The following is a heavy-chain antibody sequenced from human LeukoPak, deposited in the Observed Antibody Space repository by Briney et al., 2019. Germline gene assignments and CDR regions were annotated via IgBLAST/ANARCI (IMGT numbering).Heavy chain of an antibody. J-gene: IGHJ3*02. CDR2: ITWNRDNI. CDR3: TNAFDI. V-gene: IGHV3-9*01. Sequence: GRSLRLSCAVSGFIFDDYAMHWVRQAPGKGLEWVSGITWNRDNIAYANSVRGRFTISRDNAKNSLYLQMNSLRAEDTAVYYCTNAFDIWGQGTMVTVSS. CDR1: GFIFDDYA.